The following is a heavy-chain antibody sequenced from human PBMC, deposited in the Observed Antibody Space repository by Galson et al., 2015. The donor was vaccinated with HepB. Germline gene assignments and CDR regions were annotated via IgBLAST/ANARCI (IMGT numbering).Heavy chain of an antibody. J-gene: IGHJ4*02. D-gene: IGHD1-26*01. Sequence: SLRLSCAASGFTFASSGMSWVRQAPGKGLEWVSLISAGCGEARYADSVKGRFTVSRDNSKNTLYLQMNSLRAEDTAIYYCAKSFYGGSYYFDSWGRGTLVTVSS. CDR1: GFTFASSG. V-gene: IGHV3-23*01. CDR3: AKSFYGGSYYFDS. CDR2: ISAGCGEA.